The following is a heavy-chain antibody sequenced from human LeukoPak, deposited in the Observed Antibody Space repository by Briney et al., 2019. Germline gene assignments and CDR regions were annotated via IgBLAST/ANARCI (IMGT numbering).Heavy chain of an antibody. CDR3: ARDTYDTLTGYFLFDY. D-gene: IGHD3-9*01. CDR1: VGSINNHY. J-gene: IGHJ4*02. Sequence: SETLSLTCTVSVGSINNHYWSWIRQTPGKGLEWIGYISNSGRTNYNPSLKTRVTIPLDTSKNQFSLTLSSVTAADTAVFYCARDTYDTLTGYFLFDYWGQGTLVTVSS. V-gene: IGHV4-59*11. CDR2: ISNSGRT.